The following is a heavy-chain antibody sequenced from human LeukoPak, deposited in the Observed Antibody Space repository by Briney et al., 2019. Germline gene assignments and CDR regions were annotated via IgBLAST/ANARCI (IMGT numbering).Heavy chain of an antibody. V-gene: IGHV3-30*02. Sequence: PGGSLRLSCAASGLTFSNFPMHWVRQAPGKGLEWVALIQDDGATTNYVDSVRGRFTISRDNSKSTVYLQMNSLTPDDTAVYYCATQSITLVVVISPFDYWGQGTLVTVSS. CDR1: GLTFSNFP. J-gene: IGHJ4*02. D-gene: IGHD3-22*01. CDR2: IQDDGATT. CDR3: ATQSITLVVVISPFDY.